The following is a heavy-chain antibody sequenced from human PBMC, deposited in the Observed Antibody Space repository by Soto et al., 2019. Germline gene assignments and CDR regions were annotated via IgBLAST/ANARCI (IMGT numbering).Heavy chain of an antibody. CDR2: TSYDGSNN. Sequence: QVQLVESGGGVVQPGTSLRLSCVGSGFTFRSYVIHWVRQAPGKGLEWVALTSYDGSNNFYGDSVKGRFTISRDNSRNTVELQMASLRLEDTSLYYCARWGTTGGVDGWGQGTRVSVSS. CDR1: GFTFRSYV. V-gene: IGHV3-33*05. D-gene: IGHD3-16*01. CDR3: ARWGTTGGVDG. J-gene: IGHJ4*02.